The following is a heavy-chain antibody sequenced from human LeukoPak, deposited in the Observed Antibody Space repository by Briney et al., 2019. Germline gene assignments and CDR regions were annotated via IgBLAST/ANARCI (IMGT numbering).Heavy chain of an antibody. CDR3: ARYRHFFDY. CDR2: IWYDGSNK. D-gene: IGHD3-9*01. CDR1: GFTFSSYG. J-gene: IGHJ4*02. Sequence: GRSLRLSCAASGFTFSSYGMHWVRQAPGKGLEWVAVIWYDGSNKYYADSVKGRFTISRDNSKNTLYLQMNSLQTEDTAVYYCARYRHFFDYWGRGTLVTVSS. V-gene: IGHV3-33*01.